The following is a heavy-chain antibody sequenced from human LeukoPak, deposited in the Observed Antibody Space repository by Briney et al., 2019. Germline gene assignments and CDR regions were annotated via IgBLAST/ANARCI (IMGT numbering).Heavy chain of an antibody. J-gene: IGHJ3*02. CDR2: IYYTGST. V-gene: IGHV4-39*02. Sequence: SETLSLTCTVSGASISSNTFYWGWVRQPPGKGLEWIGIIYYTGSTYHNPSLKSRVTLSVDTSMSQVSLRLSSVTAADTAVYYCAREGDAFDIWGQRTMVTVSS. CDR1: GASISSNTFY. CDR3: AREGDAFDI.